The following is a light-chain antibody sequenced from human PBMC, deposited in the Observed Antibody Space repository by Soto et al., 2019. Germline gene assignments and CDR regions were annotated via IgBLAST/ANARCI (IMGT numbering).Light chain of an antibody. V-gene: IGKV1-5*03. J-gene: IGKJ1*01. CDR3: QQYNSLWT. CDR1: QSISSW. Sequence: DIQMTQSPSTLSASVGDRVTITCRASQSISSWLAWYQQKPGKAPKLLIYKASSLERGVPSRLSGSGSGTEFTLTISSLQPDDFATYSCQQYNSLWTFGQGTKVEIK. CDR2: KAS.